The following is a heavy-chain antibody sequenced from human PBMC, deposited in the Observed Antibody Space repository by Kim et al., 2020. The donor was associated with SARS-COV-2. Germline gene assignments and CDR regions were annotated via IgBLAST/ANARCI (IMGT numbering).Heavy chain of an antibody. V-gene: IGHV7-4-1*02. D-gene: IGHD3-10*01. CDR3: ARDLGRETSTAFDI. CDR2: INTNTGNP. J-gene: IGHJ3*02. Sequence: ASVKVSCKASGYTFTSYAMNWVRQAPGQGLEWMGWINTNTGNPTYAQGFTGRFVFSLDTSVSTAYLQISSLKAEDTAVYYCARDLGRETSTAFDIWGQGTMVTVSS. CDR1: GYTFTSYA.